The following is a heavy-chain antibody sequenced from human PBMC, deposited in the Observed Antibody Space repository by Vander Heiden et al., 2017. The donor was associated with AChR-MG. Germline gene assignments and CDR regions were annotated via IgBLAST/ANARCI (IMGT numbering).Heavy chain of an antibody. D-gene: IGHD3-10*01. Sequence: QVQLQESGPGLVKSSETLSLTCFVSGASIETDDWSWVRQPAGKGLEWIGRLSASGNTNYNPSLESRASLSGDTSKNQFSLKLSPVTPADTAVYYCARVGVNYRWFDPWGPGILVTISS. CDR1: GASIETDD. J-gene: IGHJ5*02. CDR2: LSASGNT. V-gene: IGHV4-4*07. CDR3: ARVGVNYRWFDP.